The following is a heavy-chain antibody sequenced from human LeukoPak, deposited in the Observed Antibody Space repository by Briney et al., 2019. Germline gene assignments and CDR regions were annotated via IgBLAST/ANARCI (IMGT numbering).Heavy chain of an antibody. CDR3: ARVTGYRIEDYFDY. J-gene: IGHJ4*02. Sequence: SETLSLTCTVSGYSISSGYYWGWIRQPPGKGLEWIGSIYHSGSTYYNPFLKSRVTISVDTSKNQFSLKLSSVTAADTAVYYCARVTGYRIEDYFDYWGQGTLVTVSS. CDR1: GYSISSGYY. D-gene: IGHD6-13*01. V-gene: IGHV4-38-2*02. CDR2: IYHSGST.